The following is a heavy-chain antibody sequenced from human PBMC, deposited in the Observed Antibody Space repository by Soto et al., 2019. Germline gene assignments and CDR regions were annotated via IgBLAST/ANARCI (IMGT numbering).Heavy chain of an antibody. Sequence: QVHLEQSGAEVKKPGSSVNVSCKFSGGTFSSYVIIWVRQAPGQGLEWMAGIIPVSGTANYAQKFHGRVRISADAATNTAYMELSSVRFDDTAVYYCATVDRSVALVGWFDPWGQGTLVTVSS. CDR2: IIPVSGTA. V-gene: IGHV1-69*01. J-gene: IGHJ5*02. D-gene: IGHD2-8*02. CDR1: GGTFSSYV. CDR3: ATVDRSVALVGWFDP.